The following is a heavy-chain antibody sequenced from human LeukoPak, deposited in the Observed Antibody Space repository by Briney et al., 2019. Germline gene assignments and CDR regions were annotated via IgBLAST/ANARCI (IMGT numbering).Heavy chain of an antibody. Sequence: PGGSLRLSCAASGFTFSNAWMNWVRQAPGKGLEWVGRIETKTNGGITDYAAPVKGRPTISRDDSKNTLYLQMNSLKTEDTAVYYCQSYLGYWGQGTLVTVSS. D-gene: IGHD3-16*02. CDR3: QSYLGY. CDR2: IETKTNGGIT. V-gene: IGHV3-15*04. J-gene: IGHJ4*02. CDR1: GFTFSNAW.